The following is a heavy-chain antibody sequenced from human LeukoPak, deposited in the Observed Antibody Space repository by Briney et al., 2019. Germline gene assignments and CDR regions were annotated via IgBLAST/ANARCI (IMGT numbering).Heavy chain of an antibody. CDR3: ARSPSPYYYDRASYFDY. CDR2: IYTSGGT. V-gene: IGHV4-4*09. Sequence: SETLSLTCTVSGGSISSYYWSWIRQPPGKGLEWIGYIYTSGGTNYNPSLKSRVTISVDTSKNQFSLELSSVTAADTAVYYCARSPSPYYYDRASYFDYWGQGTLVTVSS. CDR1: GGSISSYY. D-gene: IGHD3-22*01. J-gene: IGHJ4*02.